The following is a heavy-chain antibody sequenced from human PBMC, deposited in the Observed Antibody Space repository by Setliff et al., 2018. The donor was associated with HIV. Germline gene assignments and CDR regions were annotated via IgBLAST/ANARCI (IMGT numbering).Heavy chain of an antibody. CDR3: ASQPAYSTDWYPPGYFDH. V-gene: IGHV4-59*08. J-gene: IGHJ4*02. CDR1: GGPISSYY. Sequence: SETLSLTCTVSGGPISSYYWSWIRQPPGKGLEWIGYTYYSGRTNYNPSLKRRVTISVDTSRNQFSLKLSSVTAADTAVYYCASQPAYSTDWYPPGYFDHWGQGTLVTVSS. D-gene: IGHD6-19*01. CDR2: TYYSGRT.